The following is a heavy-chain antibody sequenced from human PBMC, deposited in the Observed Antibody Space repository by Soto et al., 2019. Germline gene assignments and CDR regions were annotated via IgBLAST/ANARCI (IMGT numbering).Heavy chain of an antibody. D-gene: IGHD3-3*01. CDR1: GFTFSSYS. V-gene: IGHV3-7*01. CDR2: IKLDGSEK. CDR3: ARRSFGPYYSYYYLDV. J-gene: IGHJ6*03. Sequence: PGGSLRLASAASGFTFSSYSMNWVRQAPGKGLEWVASIKLDGSEKYYVDSVKGRFTISRDDAKNSVYLQMNSLRAEDTAVYYCARRSFGPYYSYYYLDVWGKGTTVTVSS.